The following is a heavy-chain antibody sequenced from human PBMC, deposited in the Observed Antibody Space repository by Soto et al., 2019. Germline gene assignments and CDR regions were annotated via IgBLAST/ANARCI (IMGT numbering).Heavy chain of an antibody. J-gene: IGHJ3*02. CDR3: ARDADILTGSDAFDI. D-gene: IGHD3-9*01. V-gene: IGHV3-11*05. Sequence: QVQLVESGGGLVKPGGSLRLSCAASGFTFSDYYMSWIRPAPGKGLEWVSYISSSSSYTNYADSVKGRFTISRDNAKNSLYLQMNSLRAEDTAVYYCARDADILTGSDAFDIWGQGTMVTVSS. CDR2: ISSSSSYT. CDR1: GFTFSDYY.